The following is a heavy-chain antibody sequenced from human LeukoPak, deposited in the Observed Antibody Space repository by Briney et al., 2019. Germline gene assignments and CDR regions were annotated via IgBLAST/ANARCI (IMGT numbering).Heavy chain of an antibody. CDR3: VRGLTTVATWLYL. D-gene: IGHD4-17*01. J-gene: IGHJ2*01. Sequence: APVKVSCKASGYTFTGYLMHWVRQAPGQGLEWMGWISPNSGDTKYAQKFQGRLTMTRDTSISTAYMEVSRLRSDDTAVYYCVRGLTTVATWLYLWGRGTLVTVSS. CDR1: GYTFTGYL. CDR2: ISPNSGDT. V-gene: IGHV1-2*02.